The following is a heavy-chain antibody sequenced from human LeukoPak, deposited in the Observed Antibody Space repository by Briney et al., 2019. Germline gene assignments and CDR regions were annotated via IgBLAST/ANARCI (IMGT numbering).Heavy chain of an antibody. V-gene: IGHV4-31*03. CDR1: GGSISSGGYY. CDR2: IYYSGST. Sequence: SETLSLTCTVSGGSISSGGYYWSWIRQHPGKGLEWIGYIYYSGSTYYNPSLKSRVTISVDTSKNQFSLKLSSVTAADTAVYYCARESSRAARHEKPGRNWFDPWGQGTLVTVSS. CDR3: ARESSRAARHEKPGRNWFDP. J-gene: IGHJ5*02. D-gene: IGHD6-6*01.